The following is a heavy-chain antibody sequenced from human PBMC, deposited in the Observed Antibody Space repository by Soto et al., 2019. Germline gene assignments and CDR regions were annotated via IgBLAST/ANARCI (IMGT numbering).Heavy chain of an antibody. V-gene: IGHV4-4*02. D-gene: IGHD1-26*01. CDR3: ANNGGTYYFN. Sequence: QVQLQESGPGLVKPSGILSITCAVSGASISDSKWWTWVRQFPGKGLEWIGEISPSGNSNYNPSLTGRVNISVDKSKNQFSLQLTSVTAADTAIYYCANNGGTYYFNWGQGTLVTVSS. CDR2: ISPSGNS. CDR1: GASISDSKW. J-gene: IGHJ4*02.